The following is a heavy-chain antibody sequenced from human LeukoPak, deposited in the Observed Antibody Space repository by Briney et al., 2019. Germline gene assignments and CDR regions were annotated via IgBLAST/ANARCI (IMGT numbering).Heavy chain of an antibody. V-gene: IGHV3-7*01. CDR1: GFTFNKYW. J-gene: IGHJ4*02. CDR2: INQDGGQK. CDR3: ARGLATAAAY. D-gene: IGHD6-13*01. Sequence: GGSLRLSCADSGFTFNKYWMSWVRQAPGKGLEWMANINQDGGQKYCLDSVKGRFTISRDNAKSSVYLQMNSLRAEDTALYYCARGLATAAAYWGQGTLVTVSS.